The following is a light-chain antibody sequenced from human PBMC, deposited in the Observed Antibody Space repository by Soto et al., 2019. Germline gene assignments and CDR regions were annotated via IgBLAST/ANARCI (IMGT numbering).Light chain of an antibody. J-gene: IGLJ2*01. CDR2: YDR. V-gene: IGLV3-21*01. CDR1: NIGSKS. CDR3: QVSEV. Sequence: SYELTQPPSESVAPGQTATISCGGDNIGSKSLHWYQQKSGQAPVLVIYYDRDRPSGIPERFSGSNSGKSATLTISRVEAGDEADYYCQVSEVFGGGTKLTVL.